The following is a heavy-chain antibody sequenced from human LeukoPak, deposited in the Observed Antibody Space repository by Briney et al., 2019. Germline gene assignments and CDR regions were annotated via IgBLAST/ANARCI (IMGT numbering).Heavy chain of an antibody. Sequence: SETLSLTCAVSGGSISTYYWNWLRQPPGKGLEWIGYIYYGGSAIYNPSLKSRVTISVDRSKNQFSLKLNSVTAADTAVYYCATMAVAGTGYNWLDPWGQGTLVTVSS. J-gene: IGHJ5*02. CDR2: IYYGGSA. V-gene: IGHV4-59*08. D-gene: IGHD6-19*01. CDR3: ATMAVAGTGYNWLDP. CDR1: GGSISTYY.